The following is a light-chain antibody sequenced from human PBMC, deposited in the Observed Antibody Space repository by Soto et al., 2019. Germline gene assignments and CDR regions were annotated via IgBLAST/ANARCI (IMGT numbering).Light chain of an antibody. Sequence: EIVLTQSPGTLSLSPGETATLSCRASQRVGNAYLGWYQQNPGQAPRLLLYGTSGRATGIPDRFIGGGSGTDFTLTITRLAPEDFAVYYCHQYAVSRTTFGQGTTVELK. CDR1: QRVGNAY. J-gene: IGKJ1*01. V-gene: IGKV3-20*01. CDR2: GTS. CDR3: HQYAVSRTT.